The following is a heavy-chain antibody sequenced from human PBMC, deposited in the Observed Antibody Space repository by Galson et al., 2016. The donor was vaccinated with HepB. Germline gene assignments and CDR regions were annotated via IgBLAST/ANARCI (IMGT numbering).Heavy chain of an antibody. V-gene: IGHV3-11*01. CDR1: GFTFSDYY. J-gene: IGHJ3*02. CDR3: AIGITGTSEAFDI. D-gene: IGHD1-7*01. Sequence: SLRLSCAASGFTFSDYYMSWIRQAPGKGLEWVSYISSSGSTIYYADSVKGRFTISRDNAKNSLYLQMNILRAEDTAVYYCAIGITGTSEAFDIWGQVTMVTVSS. CDR2: ISSSGSTI.